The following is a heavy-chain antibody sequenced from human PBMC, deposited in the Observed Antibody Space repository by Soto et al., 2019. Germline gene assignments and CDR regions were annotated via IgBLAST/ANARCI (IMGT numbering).Heavy chain of an antibody. Sequence: GGSLRLSCAASGFPFSIFAMSWVRQSPGKGLEWVSTISGSGGSTYYADAVKGRFTISRDNSMDTLFLQMKSLRVEDTAIYYCAKEVSLGSTVDLGYWGQGTLVTVSS. D-gene: IGHD7-27*01. CDR3: AKEVSLGSTVDLGY. CDR1: GFPFSIFA. V-gene: IGHV3-23*01. CDR2: ISGSGGST. J-gene: IGHJ4*02.